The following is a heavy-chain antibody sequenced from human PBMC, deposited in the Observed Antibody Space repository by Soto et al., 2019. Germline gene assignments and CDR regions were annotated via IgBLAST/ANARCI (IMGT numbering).Heavy chain of an antibody. D-gene: IGHD2-15*01. CDR1: GFTFSSYG. V-gene: IGHV3-33*01. J-gene: IGHJ4*02. CDR2: IWYDGSNK. Sequence: ESGGGVVQPGRSLRLSCAASGFTFSSYGMHWVRQAPGKGLEWVAVIWYDGSNKYYADSVKGRFTISRDNSKNTLYLQMNSLRAEDTAVYYCARDYCSGGSCYSSGDYWGQGTLVTVSS. CDR3: ARDYCSGGSCYSSGDY.